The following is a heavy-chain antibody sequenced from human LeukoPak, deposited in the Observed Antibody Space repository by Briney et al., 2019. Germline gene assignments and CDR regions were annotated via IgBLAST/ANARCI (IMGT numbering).Heavy chain of an antibody. D-gene: IGHD5-12*01. CDR3: AKLVATQGGY. J-gene: IGHJ4*02. CDR2: ITSSSYK. CDR1: GFTFNTYS. V-gene: IGHV3-21*01. Sequence: GGSLRLSCAASGFTFNTYSMNWVRQAPGKGLEWVSSITSSSYKYYADSVKGRFAISRDNAKNSLFLQMNSLRAEDTAVYYCAKLVATQGGYWGQGTLVTVSS.